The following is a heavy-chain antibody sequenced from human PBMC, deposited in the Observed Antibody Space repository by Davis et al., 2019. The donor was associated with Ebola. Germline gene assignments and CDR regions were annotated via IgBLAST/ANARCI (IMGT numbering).Heavy chain of an antibody. D-gene: IGHD3-3*01. Sequence: PGGSLRLSCVDSGTFSMSWVRQAAGKGLEWVSGISLSGSKTFYAGSVMGRFTISRDISKNMLYLQMNNLRADDTAVYYCAKGPVGGEWLSNWFDSWGQGTLVTVSS. V-gene: IGHV3-23*01. CDR2: ISLSGSKT. CDR1: GTFS. CDR3: AKGPVGGEWLSNWFDS. J-gene: IGHJ5*01.